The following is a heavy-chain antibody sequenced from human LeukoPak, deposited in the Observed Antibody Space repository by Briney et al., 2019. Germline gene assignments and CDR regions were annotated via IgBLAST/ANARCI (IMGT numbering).Heavy chain of an antibody. CDR1: GGPLSDYH. CDR2: INHTGTT. D-gene: IGHD3-9*01. J-gene: IGHJ4*02. CDR3: ARYDILTGYAR. Sequence: SETLSLTCAVYGGPLSDYHWSWIRQPPGKGLEWIGGINHTGTTNYSLSLKSRVTISVDTSKNQFSLKLSSVTAADTAVYYCARYDILTGYARWGQGTLVTVSS. V-gene: IGHV4-34*01.